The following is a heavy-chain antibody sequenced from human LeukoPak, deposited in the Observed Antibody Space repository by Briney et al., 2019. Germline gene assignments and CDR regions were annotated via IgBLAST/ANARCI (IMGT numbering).Heavy chain of an antibody. CDR1: GGSISSYC. D-gene: IGHD3-22*01. V-gene: IGHV4-4*09. CDR2: IYTSGST. CDR3: ARGSEYYYDSSGYYWSWFDP. Sequence: SETLSLTCTVSGGSISSYCWSWIRQPPGKGLEWIGYIYTSGSTNYNPSLKSRVTISVDTSKNQFSLKLSSVTAADTAVYYCARGSEYYYDSSGYYWSWFDPWGQGTLVTVSS. J-gene: IGHJ5*02.